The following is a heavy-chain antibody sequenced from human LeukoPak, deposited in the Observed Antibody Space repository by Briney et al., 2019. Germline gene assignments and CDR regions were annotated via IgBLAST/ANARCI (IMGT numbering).Heavy chain of an antibody. CDR3: ARDFAPLMDV. CDR1: GGSISGYY. V-gene: IGHV4-4*07. Sequence: SETLSLTCTVSGGSISGYYWSWIRQPAGKALEWIGRIYNSGSTNYNPSLKSRVTMSVDTSKNQFSLKLSSVSAADTAVYYCARDFAPLMDVWGQGTTVTVSS. J-gene: IGHJ6*02. CDR2: IYNSGST.